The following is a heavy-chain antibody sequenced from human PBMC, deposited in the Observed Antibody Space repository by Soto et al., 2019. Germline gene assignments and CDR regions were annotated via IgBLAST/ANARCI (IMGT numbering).Heavy chain of an antibody. CDR3: AKLAGYCSGNSCHGDYAMDV. CDR2: FYYSENT. V-gene: IGHV4-39*01. J-gene: IGHJ6*02. Sequence: PSDTLSLTCSVTGVSISSKSYSWGWISQPPGKGLEWIGTFYYSENTYYNPSLKSRVTISVDTSKNQFSLKLSSVTAADTVVYYCAKLAGYCSGNSCHGDYAMDVWGQGTTVT. D-gene: IGHD2-15*01. CDR1: GVSISSKSYS.